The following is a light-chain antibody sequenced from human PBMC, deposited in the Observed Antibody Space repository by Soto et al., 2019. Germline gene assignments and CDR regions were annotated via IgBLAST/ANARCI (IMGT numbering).Light chain of an antibody. V-gene: IGKV3-15*01. CDR3: QQYNNWPPYT. CDR2: GAS. CDR1: QSVSSN. J-gene: IGKJ2*01. Sequence: EIVMTQSPATLSVSPGERATLSCRASQSVSSNLAWYQQKPGQAPRLLIYGASTRATGIPARFSGSGSGTEFTLTISSLQSEAFAVYDCQQYNNWPPYTFGQGTKLEIK.